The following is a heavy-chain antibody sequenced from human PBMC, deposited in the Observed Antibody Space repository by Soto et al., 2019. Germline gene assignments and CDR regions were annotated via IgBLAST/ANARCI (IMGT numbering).Heavy chain of an antibody. CDR3: VRDIPKGAYYLDY. CDR1: GFTFSSYW. D-gene: IGHD1-26*01. Sequence: GGSLRLSCAASGFTFSSYWMTWVRQAPGRGLEWVANINEDGGLRGYVDSVKGRFTISRDNARNSLNLQMNSLRAEDTAVYYCVRDIPKGAYYLDYWGQGTLVTVSS. J-gene: IGHJ4*02. CDR2: INEDGGLR. V-gene: IGHV3-7*01.